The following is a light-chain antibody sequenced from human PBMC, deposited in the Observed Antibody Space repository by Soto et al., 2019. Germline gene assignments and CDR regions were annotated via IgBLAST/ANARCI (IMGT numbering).Light chain of an antibody. V-gene: IGLV2-14*01. Sequence: QSALTPPASLSGAPGQSIAISCTGTSSDVGGYNYVSWHQQHPGKAPKVLISVVSNRPSGVSNRFSGSKSGNTASLTISGLQAEDEADYYCSSYRSGGTFVFGSGTKVTVL. CDR3: SSYRSGGTFV. CDR2: VVS. J-gene: IGLJ1*01. CDR1: SSDVGGYNY.